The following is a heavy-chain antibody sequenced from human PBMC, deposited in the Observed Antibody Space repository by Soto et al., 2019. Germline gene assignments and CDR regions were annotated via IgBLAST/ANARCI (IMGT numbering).Heavy chain of an antibody. CDR3: AKDSYGQGPDYFYGMDV. V-gene: IGHV3-23*01. J-gene: IGHJ6*02. CDR2: MSAGGGST. D-gene: IGHD3-10*01. Sequence: GGSLRLSCAASGFSFSSYAMSWVRQAPGKGLEWVSCMSAGGGSTFHADSVKGRFTISRDNTKNTPYLQINSLRAGDTAVYYCAKDSYGQGPDYFYGMDVRGQGTTVTVSS. CDR1: GFSFSSYA.